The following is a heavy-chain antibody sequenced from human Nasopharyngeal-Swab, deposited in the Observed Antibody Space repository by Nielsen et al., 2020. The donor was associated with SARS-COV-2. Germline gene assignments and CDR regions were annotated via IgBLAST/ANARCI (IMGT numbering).Heavy chain of an antibody. Sequence: GESLKISCAASGFTFSSYAMSWVRQAPGRGLEWVSAISGSGGSTYYADFVKGRFTISRDNSKNTLYLQMNSLRAEDTAVYYCAKDREATYYYGSGSFDYWGQGTLVTVSS. CDR1: GFTFSSYA. CDR2: ISGSGGST. J-gene: IGHJ4*02. D-gene: IGHD3-10*01. CDR3: AKDREATYYYGSGSFDY. V-gene: IGHV3-23*01.